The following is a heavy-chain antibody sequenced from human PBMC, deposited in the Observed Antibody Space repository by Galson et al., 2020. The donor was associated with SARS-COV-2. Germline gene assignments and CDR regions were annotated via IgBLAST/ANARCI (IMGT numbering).Heavy chain of an antibody. CDR1: GYTFTGYY. Sequence: ASVKVSCKASGYTFTGYYIHWVRQAPGQGLEWMGWINPHSGGTNYAQKFQGRVTMTRDTSITTVYMELSSLRSDDTALYYCARDPCTGDGCYDYWGQGTLVTVSS. V-gene: IGHV1-2*02. D-gene: IGHD2-8*02. J-gene: IGHJ4*02. CDR2: INPHSGGT. CDR3: ARDPCTGDGCYDY.